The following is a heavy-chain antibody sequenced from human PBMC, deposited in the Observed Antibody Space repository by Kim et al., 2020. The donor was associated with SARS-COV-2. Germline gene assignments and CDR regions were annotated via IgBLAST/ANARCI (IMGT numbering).Heavy chain of an antibody. J-gene: IGHJ4*02. CDR1: GFTFSDFA. V-gene: IGHV3-64D*06. Sequence: GGSLRLSCSVSGFTFSDFAIHWVRRAPGMGLQYVSATTRDGAGSFYADSVKDRFTIFRDNSKNTLFLQMRGLRVEDTAVYYCVRYGRNYEAVHWGQGTRVTVSS. CDR2: TTRDGAGS. CDR3: VRYGRNYEAVH. D-gene: IGHD3-16*01.